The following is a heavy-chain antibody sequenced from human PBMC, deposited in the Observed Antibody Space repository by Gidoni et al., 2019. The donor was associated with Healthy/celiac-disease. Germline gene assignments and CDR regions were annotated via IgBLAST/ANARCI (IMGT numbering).Heavy chain of an antibody. CDR1: GGSISSSSYY. CDR3: ARHKGGGYDFWSGYYPFDY. J-gene: IGHJ4*02. V-gene: IGHV4-39*01. Sequence: QLQLQESGPGLVKPSETLSLTCTVSGGSISSSSYYWGWIRQPPGKGLEWIGSIYYSGSTYYNPSLKSRVTISVDTSKNQFSLKLSSVTAADTAVYYCARHKGGGYDFWSGYYPFDYWGQGTLDRLL. CDR2: IYYSGST. D-gene: IGHD3-3*01.